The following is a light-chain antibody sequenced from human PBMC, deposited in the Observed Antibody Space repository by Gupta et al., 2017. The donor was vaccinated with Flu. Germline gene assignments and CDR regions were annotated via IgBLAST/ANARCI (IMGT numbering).Light chain of an antibody. Sequence: EIVMTHSPATLSVSPGERATLSYRPSLSVSSNLAWYQQKPGQAPRLLIFGASTRDSGIPARFSGSGSGTEFTLTISSLQSEDFAFYYCQQYNNSPAYTFGQGTKLEIK. CDR1: LSVSSN. J-gene: IGKJ2*01. V-gene: IGKV3-15*01. CDR2: GAS. CDR3: QQYNNSPAYT.